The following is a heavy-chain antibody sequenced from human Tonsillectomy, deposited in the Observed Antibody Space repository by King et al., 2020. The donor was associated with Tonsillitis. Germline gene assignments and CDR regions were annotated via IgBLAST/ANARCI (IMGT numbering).Heavy chain of an antibody. V-gene: IGHV3-15*01. CDR3: SIQLGG. Sequence: VQLVESGGGLVKTGGSLRLSCAASGFTFSNAWMSWVRQAPGKGLEWVGRIKTITDGGTTDYAAPVKGRFTISRDDSKNTLYLQMNSLKTEDTAVYYCSIQLGGGGQGTLVTVSS. J-gene: IGHJ4*02. D-gene: IGHD3-16*01. CDR1: GFTFSNAW. CDR2: IKTITDGGTT.